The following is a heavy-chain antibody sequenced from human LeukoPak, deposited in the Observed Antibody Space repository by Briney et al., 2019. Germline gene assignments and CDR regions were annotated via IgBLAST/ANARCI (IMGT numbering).Heavy chain of an antibody. J-gene: IGHJ4*02. CDR3: ASEPINYYDSSGQNY. D-gene: IGHD3-22*01. V-gene: IGHV1-2*02. CDR1: GYTFTGYY. CDR2: INPNSGGT. Sequence: ASVKVSCKASGYTFTGYYMHWVRQTPGQGLEWMGWINPNSGGTNYAQKFQGRVTMTRDTSISTAYMELSRLRSDDTAVYYCASEPINYYDSSGQNYWGQGTLVTVSS.